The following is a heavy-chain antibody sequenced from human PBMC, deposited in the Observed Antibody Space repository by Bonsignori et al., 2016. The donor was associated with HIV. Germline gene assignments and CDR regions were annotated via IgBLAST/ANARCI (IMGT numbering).Heavy chain of an antibody. J-gene: IGHJ3*02. CDR2: ISSSGSTI. D-gene: IGHD6-19*01. V-gene: IGHV3-48*03. CDR3: ARARGRIAVALWLSGAFDI. Sequence: VRQAPGKGLEWVSYISSSGSTIYYADSVKGRFTISRDNAKNSLYLQMNSLRAEDTAVYYCARARGRIAVALWLSGAFDIWGQGTMVTVSS.